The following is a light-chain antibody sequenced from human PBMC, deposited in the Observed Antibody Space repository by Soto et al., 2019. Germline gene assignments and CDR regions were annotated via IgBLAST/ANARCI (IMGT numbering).Light chain of an antibody. J-gene: IGKJ3*01. CDR2: KAS. Sequence: DIQMTQSPSTLSGSVGDRVTITCRASQTISSWLAWYQQKPGKAPKLLIYKASTLHSGVPSRFSGSGSGTDFTLTISSLQPEDVGTYYCQKYDNGPFTFGPGTKVDLK. CDR1: QTISSW. CDR3: QKYDNGPFT. V-gene: IGKV1-5*03.